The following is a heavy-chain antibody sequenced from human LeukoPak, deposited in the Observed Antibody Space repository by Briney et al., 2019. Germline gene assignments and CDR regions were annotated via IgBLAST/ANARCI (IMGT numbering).Heavy chain of an antibody. D-gene: IGHD2-2*01. CDR3: ASSFQGDCSSTSCYANY. CDR1: GYSFTSYW. Sequence: GESLKISCKGSGYSFTSYWISWVRQMPGKGLEWMGRIDPSDSYTNYSPSFQGHVTISADKSISTAYLQWSSPKASDTAMYYCASSFQGDCSSTSCYANYWGQGTLVTVSS. V-gene: IGHV5-10-1*01. J-gene: IGHJ4*02. CDR2: IDPSDSYT.